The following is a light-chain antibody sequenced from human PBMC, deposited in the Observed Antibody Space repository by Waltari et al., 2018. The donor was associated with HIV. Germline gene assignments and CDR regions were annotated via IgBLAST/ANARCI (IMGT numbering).Light chain of an antibody. J-gene: IGLJ2*01. Sequence: QSALTQPPPASGPPAQPFSISSPGPNSAIVRYNSVSSYHRHPGKAPKPVISEVTKRPSGVPGRFSGSKSGTTASLTVSGLQAEDEADYYCSSYANKNGFYVVVGGGTRLTVL. V-gene: IGLV2-8*01. CDR1: NSAIVRYNS. CDR3: SSYANKNGFYVV. CDR2: EVT.